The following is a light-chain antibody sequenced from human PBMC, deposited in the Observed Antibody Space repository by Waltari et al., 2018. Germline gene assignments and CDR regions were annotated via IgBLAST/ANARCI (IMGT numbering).Light chain of an antibody. CDR2: ETY. Sequence: EIVLTQSPGTRSLSPGERATLSCRASQSVGKYLAWYQQRPGQAPRLLIYETYRRATGTPDRFTGSGSGTDFSLTISRLEPEDFAVYYCQKYESLPATFGQGTTVEIK. J-gene: IGKJ1*01. CDR3: QKYESLPAT. CDR1: QSVGKY. V-gene: IGKV3-20*01.